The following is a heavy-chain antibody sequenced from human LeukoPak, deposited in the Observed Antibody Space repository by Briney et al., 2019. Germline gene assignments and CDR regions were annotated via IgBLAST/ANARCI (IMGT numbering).Heavy chain of an antibody. Sequence: PGGSLRLSCAASGFTFSSYSMNWVRQAPGKGLEWVSSITFSSSYIYYADSVKGRFTISRDNAKNSLYLQMDSLRDEDTAVYFCARFQSGSYSSDYWGQGTLVT. CDR1: GFTFSSYS. CDR2: ITFSSSYI. D-gene: IGHD1-26*01. J-gene: IGHJ4*02. V-gene: IGHV3-21*01. CDR3: ARFQSGSYSSDY.